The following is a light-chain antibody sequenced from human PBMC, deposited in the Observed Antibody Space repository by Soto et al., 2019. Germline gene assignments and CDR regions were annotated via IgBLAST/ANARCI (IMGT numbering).Light chain of an antibody. J-gene: IGKJ1*01. CDR2: AAS. CDR1: QGIRND. CDR3: LQVYSYPWT. V-gene: IGKV1-6*01. Sequence: AIPMTQSPSSLSASVGDRVTITCRASQGIRNDLGWYQQKPGKAPKLLISAASSLQSGVPSTFSGSGSGTDFTLTISSLQPEDFATYFCLQVYSYPWTFGQGTKVEIK.